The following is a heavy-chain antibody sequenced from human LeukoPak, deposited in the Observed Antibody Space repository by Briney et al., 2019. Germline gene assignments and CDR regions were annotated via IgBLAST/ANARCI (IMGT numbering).Heavy chain of an antibody. V-gene: IGHV3-21*01. Sequence: GGSLRLSRAASVFTFSLYSMNWVRQPPGKGLEWVSSISGTSSYKHYADSAKGRFTHSRKNAKNSLYLQMKLLRAEDTAVYYCARDQTSVAGTGYNSFDPWGQGTLVTVSS. CDR3: ARDQTSVAGTGYNSFDP. CDR2: ISGTSSYK. J-gene: IGHJ5*02. D-gene: IGHD6-19*01. CDR1: VFTFSLYS.